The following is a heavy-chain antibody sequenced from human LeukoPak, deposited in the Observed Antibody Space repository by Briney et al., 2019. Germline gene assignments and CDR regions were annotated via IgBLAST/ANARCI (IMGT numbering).Heavy chain of an antibody. D-gene: IGHD5-12*01. CDR1: GGTFSSYA. CDR2: IIPIFGTA. J-gene: IGHJ4*02. Sequence: GASVKVSCKASGGTFSSYAISWVRQAPGQGLEWMGGIIPIFGTANYAQKFQGRVTITTDESTSTVYMELSSLRSEDTAVYCCVGEATMFSGDFDYWGQGTLVTVSS. V-gene: IGHV1-69*05. CDR3: VGEATMFSGDFDY.